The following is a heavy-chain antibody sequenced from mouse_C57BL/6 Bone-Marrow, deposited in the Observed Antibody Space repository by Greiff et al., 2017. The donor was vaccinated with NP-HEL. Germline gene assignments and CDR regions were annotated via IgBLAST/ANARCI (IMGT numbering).Heavy chain of an antibody. Sequence: EVKVEESGGGLVQPGGSLSLSCAASGFTFTDYYMSWVRQPPGQALEWLGFIRNKANGYTSEYSASVKGRFTISRDNSQSILYLQMNALMAEDSATYYCARYDGTGPFAYWGQGTLVTVSA. CDR2: IRNKANGYTS. CDR3: ARYDGTGPFAY. J-gene: IGHJ3*01. V-gene: IGHV7-3*01. D-gene: IGHD4-1*01. CDR1: GFTFTDYY.